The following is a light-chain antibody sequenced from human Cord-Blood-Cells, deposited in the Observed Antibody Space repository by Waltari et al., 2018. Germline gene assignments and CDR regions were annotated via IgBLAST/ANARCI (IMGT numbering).Light chain of an antibody. CDR1: QSISSY. Sequence: DIQMTQSPSSLSASVGDRVTITCRASQSISSYFNWYQQKPGKAPKLLIYAASSLQGGVPSRFSGSGSVTDFTLTISSLQPEDFATYYCQQSYSTPYTFGQGTKLA. J-gene: IGKJ2*01. CDR3: QQSYSTPYT. CDR2: AAS. V-gene: IGKV1-39*01.